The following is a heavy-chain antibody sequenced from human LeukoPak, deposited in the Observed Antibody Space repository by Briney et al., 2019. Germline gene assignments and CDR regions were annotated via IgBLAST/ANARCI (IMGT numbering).Heavy chain of an antibody. CDR1: GDSFRSHY. V-gene: IGHV4-59*11. D-gene: IGHD3-3*01. Sequence: MTSETLSLMCTVSGDSFRSHYWSWVRQPPGKALEWIGYMFYSGSTNYNPSLKSRVTISVDTSKNQFPLKLSSVTAADTAVYYCARVAYYDFWSGGLYAFDIWGQGTMVTVSS. J-gene: IGHJ3*02. CDR2: MFYSGST. CDR3: ARVAYYDFWSGGLYAFDI.